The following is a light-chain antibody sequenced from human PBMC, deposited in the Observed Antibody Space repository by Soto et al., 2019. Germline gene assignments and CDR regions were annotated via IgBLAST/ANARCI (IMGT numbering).Light chain of an antibody. J-gene: IGKJ1*01. CDR3: KQYNTYWT. V-gene: IGKV1-5*03. CDR1: QSIGSW. Sequence: DIQMTQSPSTLSASVGDRVTISCRASQSIGSWLAWYQQKPGKAPKLLIYKASSLESGVPLRFSGSGSGTEFTLTISSLQPDDFATYYCKQYNTYWTFGQGTKVEIK. CDR2: KAS.